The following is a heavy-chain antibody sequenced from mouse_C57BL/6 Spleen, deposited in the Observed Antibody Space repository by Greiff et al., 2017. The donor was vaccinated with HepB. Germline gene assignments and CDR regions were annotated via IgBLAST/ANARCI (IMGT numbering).Heavy chain of an antibody. CDR2: IYPGDGDT. J-gene: IGHJ2*01. CDR3: AGELSYYSNDGVYFDY. Sequence: QVQLQQSGAELVKPGASVKISCKASGYAFSSYWMNWVKQRPGKGLEWIGQIYPGDGDTNYNGKFKGKATLTADKSSSTAYMQLSSLTSADSAVYFCAGELSYYSNDGVYFDYWGQGTTLTVSS. CDR1: GYAFSSYW. D-gene: IGHD2-5*01. V-gene: IGHV1-80*01.